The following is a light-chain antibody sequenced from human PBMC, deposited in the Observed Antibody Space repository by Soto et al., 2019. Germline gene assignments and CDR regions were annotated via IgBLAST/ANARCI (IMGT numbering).Light chain of an antibody. CDR3: QHYNSYSEA. CDR1: QTISSW. Sequence: DIQMTQSPSTLSGSVGDRVTITCRASQTISSWLAWYQQKPGKAPKLLIYKASTLKSGVPSWFSGSGSGTVFTLTISSLPPDDFATYYCQHYNSYSEACGQGTKVELK. V-gene: IGKV1-5*03. J-gene: IGKJ1*01. CDR2: KAS.